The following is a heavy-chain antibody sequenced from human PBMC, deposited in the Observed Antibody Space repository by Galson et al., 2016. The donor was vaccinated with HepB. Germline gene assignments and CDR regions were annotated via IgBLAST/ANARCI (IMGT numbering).Heavy chain of an antibody. CDR3: AKYGGSVTHFYDS. CDR1: GFIFRDFV. V-gene: IGHV3-23*01. D-gene: IGHD2-15*01. Sequence: SLRLSCAPSGFIFRDFVMSWVRQAPGKGLEWVSTIGATSGNTYYTDSVKGRFTISRDNSKNTLDRLMNNLRAEDTAIYYCAKYGGSVTHFYDSWGPGTLVTVSS. J-gene: IGHJ4*02. CDR2: IGATSGNT.